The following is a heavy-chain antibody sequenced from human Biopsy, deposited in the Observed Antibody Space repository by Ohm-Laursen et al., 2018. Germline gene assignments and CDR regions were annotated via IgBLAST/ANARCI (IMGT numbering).Heavy chain of an antibody. D-gene: IGHD1-1*01. V-gene: IGHV3-21*01. J-gene: IGHJ4*02. CDR2: IRSGGDYM. CDR3: ARDQRGPSLLEAKLTPNYFDY. Sequence: SLRLSCAASGFTLSYYSMTWVRQAPGKRLEWVSSIRSGGDYMFYADSVKGRFTISRDNAKNSLYLQMNSLRAEDTAVYYCARDQRGPSLLEAKLTPNYFDYWGRGSLVTVSS. CDR1: GFTLSYYS.